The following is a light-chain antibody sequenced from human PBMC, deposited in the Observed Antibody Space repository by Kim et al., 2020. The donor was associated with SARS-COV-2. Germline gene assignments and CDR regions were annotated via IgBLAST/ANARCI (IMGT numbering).Light chain of an antibody. V-gene: IGLV3-1*01. CDR1: KLGEKF. CDR2: EDG. Sequence: SPGQTASISCSGDKLGEKFACWYQQKPGQSPLLVIYEDGKRPSGIPERFSGSNSGNTATLTISGTQALDEADYYCQTWDNSVVVFGGGTQLTVL. CDR3: QTWDNSVVV. J-gene: IGLJ2*01.